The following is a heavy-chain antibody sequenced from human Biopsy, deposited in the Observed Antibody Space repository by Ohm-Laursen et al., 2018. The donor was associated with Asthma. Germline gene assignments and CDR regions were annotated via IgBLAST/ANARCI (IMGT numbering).Heavy chain of an antibody. CDR3: ARVDAIMISGDFYFYSGFDL. V-gene: IGHV1-69*13. J-gene: IGHJ6*02. CDR1: GGTFNTYT. D-gene: IGHD3-16*01. CDR2: IIPMYGVP. Sequence: SVKVSCKASGGTFNTYTFTWVRQAPGQGLEWMGGIIPMYGVPKVAQKFQGRVTITADESTSTAYMEMSSLRSEDTAVYYCARVDAIMISGDFYFYSGFDLWGQGTTVRVSS.